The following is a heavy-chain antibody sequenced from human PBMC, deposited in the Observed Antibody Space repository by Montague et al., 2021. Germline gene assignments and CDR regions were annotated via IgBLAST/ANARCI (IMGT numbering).Heavy chain of an antibody. CDR2: ISGSGGST. D-gene: IGHD3-10*01. CDR1: GFPFSSYA. Sequence: SLRLSCAASGFPFSSYAMSWVRQAPGKGLEWVSAISGSGGSTYYADSVKGRFTISRDNSENTLHLQMNSLRAEDTAVYYCVKDSGYFYYMDVWGKGTTVTVSS. J-gene: IGHJ6*03. V-gene: IGHV3-23*01. CDR3: VKDSGYFYYMDV.